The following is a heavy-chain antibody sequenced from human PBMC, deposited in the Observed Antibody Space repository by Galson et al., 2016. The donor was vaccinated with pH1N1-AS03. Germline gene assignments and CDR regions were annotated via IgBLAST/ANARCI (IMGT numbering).Heavy chain of an antibody. D-gene: IGHD5-24*01. J-gene: IGHJ4*02. V-gene: IGHV1-18*04. CDR2: RAASNSDT. CDR3: ATNLRSMGGFDY. Sequence: QSGAEVKKPGASVKVSCKASGYDFRSYGMAWVRQAPGQGPEWMGWRAASNSDTNIARRPQGRDIMTTDTSTTTAYMELRDLRSDDTAVYYCATNLRSMGGFDYWGQGTLITVSS. CDR1: GYDFRSYG.